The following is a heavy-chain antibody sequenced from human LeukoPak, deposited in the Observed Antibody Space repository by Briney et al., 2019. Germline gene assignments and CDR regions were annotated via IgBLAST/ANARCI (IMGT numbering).Heavy chain of an antibody. CDR2: IYYSGST. V-gene: IGHV4-59*01. CDR3: ARGITEQTAPGSWFDP. D-gene: IGHD1-26*01. CDR1: GGSISSYY. Sequence: PSETLSLTCTVSGGSISSYYWSWIRQPPGKGLQWIGYIYYSGSTNYNPSLRSRVTISIDTSKKQFSLKLSSVTAADTAVYYCARGITEQTAPGSWFDPWGQGTLVTVSS. J-gene: IGHJ5*02.